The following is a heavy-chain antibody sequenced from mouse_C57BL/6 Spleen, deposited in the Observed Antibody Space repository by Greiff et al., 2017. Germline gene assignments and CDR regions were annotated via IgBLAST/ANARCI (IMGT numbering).Heavy chain of an antibody. D-gene: IGHD2-3*01. J-gene: IGHJ2*01. CDR1: GYAFSSSW. Sequence: VQLQQSGPELVKPGASVKISCKASGYAFSSSWMNWVKQRPGKGLEWIGRIYPGDGDTNYNGKFKGKATLTADKSSSTAYMQLSSLTSEDSAVYFCARYDGYLGYWGQGTTLTVSS. CDR2: IYPGDGDT. V-gene: IGHV1-82*01. CDR3: ARYDGYLGY.